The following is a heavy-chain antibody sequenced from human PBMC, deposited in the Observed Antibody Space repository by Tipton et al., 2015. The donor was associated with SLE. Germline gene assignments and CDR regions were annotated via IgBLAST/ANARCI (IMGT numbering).Heavy chain of an antibody. V-gene: IGHV3-7*01. D-gene: IGHD2-2*02. CDR3: ARDSPGYCSSTSCYMGV. J-gene: IGHJ4*02. Sequence: LRLSCAASGFIFSSYWMSWVRQAPGKGLEWVANIKQDGSEKYYVDSVKGRFTISRDNAKNSLYLQMNSLRVEDTAVYYCARDSPGYCSSTSCYMGVWGQGTLVTVSS. CDR2: IKQDGSEK. CDR1: GFIFSSYW.